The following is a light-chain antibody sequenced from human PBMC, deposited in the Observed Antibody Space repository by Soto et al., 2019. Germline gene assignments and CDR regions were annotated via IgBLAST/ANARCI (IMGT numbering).Light chain of an antibody. V-gene: IGLV1-44*01. CDR1: ISNIGSNT. Sequence: QSVLTQPPSASGTPGQRVTISCSGSISNIGSNTVNWYQQLPGTAPKLLIYGNNQRPSGVPDRISGPKSGTSVSLAISGLQSDDEADYYCAAWDDSLNGVVFGGGTKLTVL. CDR2: GNN. J-gene: IGLJ2*01. CDR3: AAWDDSLNGVV.